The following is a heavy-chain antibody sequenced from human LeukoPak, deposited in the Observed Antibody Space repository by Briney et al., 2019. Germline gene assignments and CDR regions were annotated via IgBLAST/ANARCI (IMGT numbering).Heavy chain of an antibody. J-gene: IGHJ4*02. V-gene: IGHV4-34*01. CDR3: ARGLIAVAGQGSFDF. CDR1: VGSFSVYY. Sequence: SETLSLTCAVYVGSFSVYYWSWIRQPPGKGLEWIGEINHSGSTKYNTSLKSRVTISVDTSKNQFALTLSSVTAADTAVYYCARGLIAVAGQGSFDFWGQGSLVTVSS. CDR2: INHSGST. D-gene: IGHD6-19*01.